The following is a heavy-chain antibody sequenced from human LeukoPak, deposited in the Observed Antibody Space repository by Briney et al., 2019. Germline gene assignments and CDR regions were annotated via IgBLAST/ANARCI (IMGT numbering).Heavy chain of an antibody. CDR2: ISSSSSYI. CDR1: GFTFSSYS. Sequence: GGSLRLSCAASGFTFSSYSMNWVRQAPGKGLEWVSSISSSSSYIYYTDSVKGRFTISRDNSKNTVYLQMNSLRADDTAVYYCARDFTPEWFDIHWGQGTLVTVS. V-gene: IGHV3-21*01. D-gene: IGHD3-3*01. J-gene: IGHJ4*02. CDR3: ARDFTPEWFDIH.